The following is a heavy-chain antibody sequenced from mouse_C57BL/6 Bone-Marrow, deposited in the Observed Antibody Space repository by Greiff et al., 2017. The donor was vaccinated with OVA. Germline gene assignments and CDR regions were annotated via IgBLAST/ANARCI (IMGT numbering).Heavy chain of an antibody. V-gene: IGHV1-55*01. D-gene: IGHD1-1*01. CDR3: ARFPITTVVATDLDWYFDV. Sequence: QVQLQQPGAELVKPGASVTMSCKASGYTFTSYWITWVKQRPGQGLEWIGDIYPGSGSTNYNEKFKSKATLTVDTSSSTAYMQLSSLTSEDSAVYYCARFPITTVVATDLDWYFDVWGTGTTVTVSS. CDR1: GYTFTSYW. CDR2: IYPGSGST. J-gene: IGHJ1*03.